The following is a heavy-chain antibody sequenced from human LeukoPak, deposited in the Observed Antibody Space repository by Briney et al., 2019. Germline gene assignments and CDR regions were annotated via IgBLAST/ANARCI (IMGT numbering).Heavy chain of an antibody. CDR2: ISDYP. J-gene: IGHJ6*02. V-gene: IGHV3-69-1*02. Sequence: PGGSLRLSCVASGFTFNNAWMNWVRQAPGKGLEWVSTISDYPHYADSVRGRFTISRDNSRKTVFLQMNSLTPEDAATYYCTKDSQGSYDGFWYGTYGMDVWGQGTTVTVSS. CDR1: GFTFNNAW. CDR3: TKDSQGSYDGFWYGTYGMDV. D-gene: IGHD3-16*01.